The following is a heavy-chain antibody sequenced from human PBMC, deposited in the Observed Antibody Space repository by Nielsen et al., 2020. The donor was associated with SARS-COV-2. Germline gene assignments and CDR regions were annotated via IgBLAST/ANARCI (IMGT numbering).Heavy chain of an antibody. V-gene: IGHV4-31*03. CDR2: IYYSGST. Sequence: SETLSLTCTVSGGSISSGGYYWSWIRQHPGKGLEWIGYIYYSGSTYYNPSLKSRVTISVDTSKNQFSLKLSSVTAADTAVYYCAREKWFGEFFYGMDVWGQGTTVTVSS. D-gene: IGHD3-10*01. CDR3: AREKWFGEFFYGMDV. J-gene: IGHJ6*02. CDR1: GGSISSGGYY.